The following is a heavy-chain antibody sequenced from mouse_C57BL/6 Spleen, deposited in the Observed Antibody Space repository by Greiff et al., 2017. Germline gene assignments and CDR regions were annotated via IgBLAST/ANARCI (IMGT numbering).Heavy chain of an antibody. CDR1: GYAFSSSW. Sequence: VQLQQSGPELVKPGASVKISCKASGYAFSSSWMNWVKQRPGKGLEWIGRIYPGDGDTNYNGKFKGKATLTADKSSSTAYMQLSSLPSEDSAVYFCARGDWCAYWGQGTLVTVSA. V-gene: IGHV1-82*01. CDR2: IYPGDGDT. CDR3: ARGDWCAY. J-gene: IGHJ3*01.